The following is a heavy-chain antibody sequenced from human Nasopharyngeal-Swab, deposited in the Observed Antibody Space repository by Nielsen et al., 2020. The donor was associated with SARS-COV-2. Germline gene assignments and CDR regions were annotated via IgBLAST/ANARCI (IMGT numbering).Heavy chain of an antibody. CDR3: ARMYPGILWFGELSSWFDP. J-gene: IGHJ5*02. CDR2: MNPNSGHT. D-gene: IGHD3-10*01. CDR1: GYTFTSYD. Sequence: ASVKVSCKASGYTFTSYDTNWVRQATGQGLEWMGWMNPNSGHTGYAQKFQGRVTMTRNTSISTAYMELSSLRSEDTAVYYCARMYPGILWFGELSSWFDPWGQGTLVTVSS. V-gene: IGHV1-8*01.